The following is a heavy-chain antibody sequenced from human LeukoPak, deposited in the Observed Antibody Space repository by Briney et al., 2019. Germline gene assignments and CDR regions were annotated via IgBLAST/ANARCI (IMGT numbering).Heavy chain of an antibody. CDR1: GFTFSSYS. D-gene: IGHD3-3*01. J-gene: IGHJ4*02. Sequence: GGSLRLSCAASGFTFSSYSMNWVRQAPGKGLEWGSYISSSSSTIYYADSVKGRFTISRDNAKNSLYLQMNSLRAEDTAVYYCARVGDFWSGYYHPFDYWGQGTLVTVSS. V-gene: IGHV3-48*01. CDR2: ISSSSSTI. CDR3: ARVGDFWSGYYHPFDY.